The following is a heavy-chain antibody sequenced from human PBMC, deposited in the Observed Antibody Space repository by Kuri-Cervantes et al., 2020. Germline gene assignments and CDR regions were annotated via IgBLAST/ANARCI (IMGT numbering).Heavy chain of an antibody. V-gene: IGHV3-9*01. CDR2: ISWNSGSI. D-gene: IGHD3-3*01. J-gene: IGHJ4*02. Sequence: LSLTCAASGFTFDDYAMHWVRQAPGKGLEWVSGISWNSGSIGYADSVKGRFTISRDNSKNTLYLQMNSLRAEDTAVYYCAKDYDFWSGYSSQYYFDYWGQGTLVTVSS. CDR3: AKDYDFWSGYSSQYYFDY. CDR1: GFTFDDYA.